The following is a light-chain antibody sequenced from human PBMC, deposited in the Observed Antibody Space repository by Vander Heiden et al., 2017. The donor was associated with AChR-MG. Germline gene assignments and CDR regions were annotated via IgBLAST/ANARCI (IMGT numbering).Light chain of an antibody. V-gene: IGLV2-14*01. CDR3: SSYTSSSTYV. Sequence: QSALTQPASVSGSPGQSITIPCPGTSSDVGVYNYVPWYQQHPGKAPKLMIYDVSNRPSGVSNRFSGSKSGNTASLTISGLQAEDEADYYCSSYTSSSTYVFGTGTKVTVL. CDR2: DVS. CDR1: SSDVGVYNY. J-gene: IGLJ1*01.